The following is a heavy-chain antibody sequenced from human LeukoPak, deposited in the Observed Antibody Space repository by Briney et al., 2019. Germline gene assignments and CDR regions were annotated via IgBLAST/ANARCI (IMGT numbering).Heavy chain of an antibody. J-gene: IGHJ5*02. D-gene: IGHD3-10*01. CDR2: INPNSGGT. Sequence: GASVKVSCEASGYTFTGYYMHWVRQAPGQGLEWMGWINPNSGGTNYAQKFQGRVTMTRDTSISTAYMELSRLRSDDTAVYYCAREGNYYGSGSTINWFDPWGQGTLVTVSS. CDR3: AREGNYYGSGSTINWFDP. CDR1: GYTFTGYY. V-gene: IGHV1-2*02.